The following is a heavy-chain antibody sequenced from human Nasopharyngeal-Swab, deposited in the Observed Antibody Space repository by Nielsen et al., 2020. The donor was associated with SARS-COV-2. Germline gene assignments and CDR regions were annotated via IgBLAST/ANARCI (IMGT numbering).Heavy chain of an antibody. V-gene: IGHV3-21*01. Sequence: GESLKISCAASGFTFSSYSMKWVRQARGKRLEWVSSISSSSSYIYYADSVKGRFTISRDNAKNSLYLQMNSLRAEDTAVYYCAGRPRYSSSWYSPYYYYGMDVWGQGTTVTVSS. CDR1: GFTFSSYS. D-gene: IGHD6-13*01. J-gene: IGHJ6*02. CDR2: ISSSSSYI. CDR3: AGRPRYSSSWYSPYYYYGMDV.